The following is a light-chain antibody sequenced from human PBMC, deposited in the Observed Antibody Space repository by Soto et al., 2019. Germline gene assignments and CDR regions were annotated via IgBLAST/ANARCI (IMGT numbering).Light chain of an antibody. CDR3: QHRSNWLT. CDR1: QSVSSF. J-gene: IGKJ4*01. Sequence: IVLAQSPATLSLSPGERATLSCRASQSVSSFLAWYQQKPGQAPRLLIYDASNRATGVPARFSGSGSGSDFTLTISSLEPEDFAVYYCQHRSNWLTFGEGTKVEIK. CDR2: DAS. V-gene: IGKV3-11*01.